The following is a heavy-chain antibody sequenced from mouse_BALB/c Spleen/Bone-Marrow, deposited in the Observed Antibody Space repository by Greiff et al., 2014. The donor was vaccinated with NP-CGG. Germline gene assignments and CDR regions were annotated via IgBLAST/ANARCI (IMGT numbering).Heavy chain of an antibody. CDR1: GFTFSSYW. CDR2: ILPGSGIT. Sequence: QVQLQQSGAELMKPGASVKISCKASGFTFSSYWIEWVKQRPGHGLEWIGVILPGSGITNYNEKFKGKATFTADTSSNTAYMQLSSLTSEDSAVYYCARGGYYGSSYEDYAMDYWGQGTSVTVSS. CDR3: ARGGYYGSSYEDYAMDY. J-gene: IGHJ4*01. D-gene: IGHD1-1*01. V-gene: IGHV1-9*01.